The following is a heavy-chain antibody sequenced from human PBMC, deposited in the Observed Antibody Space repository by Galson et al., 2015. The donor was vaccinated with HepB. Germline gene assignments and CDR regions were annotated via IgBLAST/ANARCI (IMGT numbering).Heavy chain of an antibody. J-gene: IGHJ3*02. Sequence: SLRLSCAASGFTFSSYAMSWVRQAPGKGLEWVSAISGSGGSAYYADSVKGRFTISRDNSKNMLYLQMNSQRAEDTAIYYCAKDGSGGYSFGWVGAFDIWGQGTMLTVSS. D-gene: IGHD5-18*01. CDR2: ISGSGGSA. CDR3: AKDGSGGYSFGWVGAFDI. V-gene: IGHV3-23*01. CDR1: GFTFSSYA.